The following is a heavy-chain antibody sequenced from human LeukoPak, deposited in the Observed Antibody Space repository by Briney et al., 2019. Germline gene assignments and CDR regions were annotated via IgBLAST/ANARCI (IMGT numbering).Heavy chain of an antibody. CDR1: GGSISSYY. CDR3: AREGRAYGSGSEGAFDI. J-gene: IGHJ3*02. CDR2: IYYSGST. V-gene: IGHV4-59*12. D-gene: IGHD3-10*01. Sequence: SETLSLTCTVSGGSISSYYWSWIRQPPGKGLEWIGYIYYSGSTNYNPSLKSRVTISVDTSKNQFSLKLSSVTAADTAVYYCAREGRAYGSGSEGAFDIWGQGTMVTVSS.